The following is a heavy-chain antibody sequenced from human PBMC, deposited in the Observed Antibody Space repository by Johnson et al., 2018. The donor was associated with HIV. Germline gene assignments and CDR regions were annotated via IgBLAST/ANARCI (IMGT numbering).Heavy chain of an antibody. V-gene: IGHV3-13*01. CDR2: IGTAGDT. J-gene: IGHJ3*02. CDR1: GFTFSRYW. CDR3: ARGGRGHDAFDI. Sequence: VQLVESGGGLVQPGGSLRLSCAASGFTFSRYWMHWVRQATGNGLEWVSAIGTAGDTYYPGSVKGRFTISRENTKNSLYLQMNSLRAGDTAVYYCARGGRGHDAFDIWGQGTMVTVSS.